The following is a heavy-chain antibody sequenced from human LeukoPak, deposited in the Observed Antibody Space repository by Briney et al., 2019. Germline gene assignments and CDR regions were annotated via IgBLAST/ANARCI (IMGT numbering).Heavy chain of an antibody. Sequence: GGSLRLSCAVSGFTFSSYGMHWVRQAPGKGLEWEAVIWNDGSEKYHADSVKGRSTISRDNSKNTLYLQMNSLRAEDTAVYYCARGYCSSIGCATGWKFDYWGQGTLVTVSS. J-gene: IGHJ4*02. V-gene: IGHV3-33*01. CDR3: ARGYCSSIGCATGWKFDY. D-gene: IGHD2-2*01. CDR1: GFTFSSYG. CDR2: IWNDGSEK.